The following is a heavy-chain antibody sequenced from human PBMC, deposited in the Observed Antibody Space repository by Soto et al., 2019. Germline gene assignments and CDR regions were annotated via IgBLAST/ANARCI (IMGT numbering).Heavy chain of an antibody. D-gene: IGHD3-3*01. V-gene: IGHV4-4*07. Sequence: PSETVSLTCTVSGGSISSYYWSWIRQPAGKGLEWIGRIYTSGGTNYNPSLKSRVTMSVDTSKNQFSLKLSSVTAADTAVYYCARESGDFWSGYGYYYYYGMDVWGQGTTVTVSS. CDR2: IYTSGGT. CDR3: ARESGDFWSGYGYYYYYGMDV. J-gene: IGHJ6*02. CDR1: GGSISSYY.